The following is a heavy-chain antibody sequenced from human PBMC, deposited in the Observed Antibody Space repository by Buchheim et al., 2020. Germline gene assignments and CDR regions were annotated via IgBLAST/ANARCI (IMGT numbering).Heavy chain of an antibody. CDR1: GYTFTGYY. D-gene: IGHD2-2*02. V-gene: IGHV1-2*02. Sequence: VKKPGALVKVSCKASGYTFTGYYMHWVRQAPGQGLEWMGWINPNSGGTNYAQKFQGRVTMTRDTSISTAYMELSRLRSDDTAVYYCARETVSTSCYSCYYYGMDVWGQGTT. CDR2: INPNSGGT. CDR3: ARETVSTSCYSCYYYGMDV. J-gene: IGHJ6*02.